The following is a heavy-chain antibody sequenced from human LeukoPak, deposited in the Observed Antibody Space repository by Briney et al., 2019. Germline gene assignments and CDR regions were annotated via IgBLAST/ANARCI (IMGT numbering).Heavy chain of an antibody. J-gene: IGHJ4*02. V-gene: IGHV4-34*01. Sequence: ASETLSLTCAVYGGSFSGYYWSWIRQPPGKGLEWIGEINHSGSTNYNPSLKSRVTISVATSKNQFSLKLSSVTAADTAVYYCARGDCSSTSCYLLYFDYWGQGTLVTVSS. CDR3: ARGDCSSTSCYLLYFDY. CDR2: INHSGST. CDR1: GGSFSGYY. D-gene: IGHD2-2*01.